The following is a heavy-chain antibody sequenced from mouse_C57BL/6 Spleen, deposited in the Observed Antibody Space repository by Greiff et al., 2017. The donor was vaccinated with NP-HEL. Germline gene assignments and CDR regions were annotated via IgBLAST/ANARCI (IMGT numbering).Heavy chain of an antibody. CDR3: ARIKS. J-gene: IGHJ2*01. Sequence: EVQLQQSGAELVKPGASVKLSCTASGFNIKDTYMHWVKQRPEQGLEWIGRIDPENGNNKYDPKFQGKATITADTSSNTAYLQLISLTSEDTAVYCRARIKSWCQGTTLTSAS. D-gene: IGHD1-3*01. V-gene: IGHV14-3*02. CDR2: IDPENGNN. CDR1: GFNIKDTY.